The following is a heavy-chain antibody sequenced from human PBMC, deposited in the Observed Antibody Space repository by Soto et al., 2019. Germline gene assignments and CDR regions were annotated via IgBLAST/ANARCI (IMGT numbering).Heavy chain of an antibody. Sequence: QVQLVQSGAEVKKPGSSVKVSCKASGGTFSSYAISWVRQAPGQGLEWMGGIIPIFGTANYAQKLQGRVTITADEYTSTAYMELSSLRSEDTAVYYCASVSNPSYDFWSGYDYWGQGTLVTVSS. CDR3: ASVSNPSYDFWSGYDY. J-gene: IGHJ4*02. V-gene: IGHV1-69*01. D-gene: IGHD3-3*01. CDR2: IIPIFGTA. CDR1: GGTFSSYA.